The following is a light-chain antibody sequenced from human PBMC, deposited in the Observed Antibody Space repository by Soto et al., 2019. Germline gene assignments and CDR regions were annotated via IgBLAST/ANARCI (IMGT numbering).Light chain of an antibody. CDR2: DVS. V-gene: IGLV2-11*01. CDR3: CSYAGTYTYL. Sequence: QSALTQPRSVSGSPGQSVTISCTGTSSDVGGYNYVSWYQQRPGEAPKLMIYDVSERPSGVPDRFTASKSGNTASLTISGLQAEDEADYYCCSYAGTYTYLFGTGTKLTVL. J-gene: IGLJ1*01. CDR1: SSDVGGYNY.